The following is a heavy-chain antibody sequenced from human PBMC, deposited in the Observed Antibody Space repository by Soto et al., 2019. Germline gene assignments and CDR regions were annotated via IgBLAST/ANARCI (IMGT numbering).Heavy chain of an antibody. J-gene: IGHJ4*02. V-gene: IGHV3-23*01. CDR1: GVTFSSYA. CDR2: ISGSGGST. D-gene: IGHD6-19*01. Sequence: GGSLRLSCAASGVTFSSYAMSWVRQAPGKGLEWVSAISGSGGSTYYADSVKGRFTISRDNSKNTLYLQMNSLRAEDTAVYYCAKDPYSSGWYGYWGQGTLVTVSS. CDR3: AKDPYSSGWYGY.